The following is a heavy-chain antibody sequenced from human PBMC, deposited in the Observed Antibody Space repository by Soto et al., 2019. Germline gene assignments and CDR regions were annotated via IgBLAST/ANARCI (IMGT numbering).Heavy chain of an antibody. CDR3: ARTTPGYCSGGSCYSYYYYGMDV. J-gene: IGHJ6*02. Sequence: QVQLVQSGAEVKKPGSSVKVSCKASGGTFSSYAISWVRQAPGQGLEWMGGIIPIFGTANYAQKFQGRVTITADESTSTAYMELSRLRSEDTAVYYCARTTPGYCSGGSCYSYYYYGMDVWGQGTTVTVSS. V-gene: IGHV1-69*01. CDR1: GGTFSSYA. CDR2: IIPIFGTA. D-gene: IGHD2-15*01.